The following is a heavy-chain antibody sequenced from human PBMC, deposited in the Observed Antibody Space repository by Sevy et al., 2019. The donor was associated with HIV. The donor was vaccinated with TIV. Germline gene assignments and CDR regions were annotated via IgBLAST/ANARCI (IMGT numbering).Heavy chain of an antibody. CDR2: VSHSGTV. V-gene: IGHV4-34*01. CDR1: GGSFSGYY. CDR3: ARGNIEITMMIVVFTGGIYYFDY. Sequence: SETLSLTCAVYGGSFSGYYWSWIRQPPGEGLEWIGEVSHSGTVNYNPSLKSRVTISVDTSKDQFSLKLSSVTAADTAVYYCARGNIEITMMIVVFTGGIYYFDYWGQGTLVTVSS. J-gene: IGHJ4*02. D-gene: IGHD3-22*01.